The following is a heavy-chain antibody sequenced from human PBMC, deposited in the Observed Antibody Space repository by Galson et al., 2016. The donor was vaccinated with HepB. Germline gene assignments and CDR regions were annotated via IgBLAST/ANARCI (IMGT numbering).Heavy chain of an antibody. V-gene: IGHV3-53*01. CDR2: IHSGGST. Sequence: SLRLSCAASGFTVRTLYMSWVRQAPGKGLEWVSVIHSGGSTYHADSVKGRFTVSRDDSKNTVYLQMNSLRVEDTAIYYCAREGFNAFDVWGQWTVVTISS. CDR3: AREGFNAFDV. D-gene: IGHD3-3*01. CDR1: GFTVRTLY. J-gene: IGHJ3*01.